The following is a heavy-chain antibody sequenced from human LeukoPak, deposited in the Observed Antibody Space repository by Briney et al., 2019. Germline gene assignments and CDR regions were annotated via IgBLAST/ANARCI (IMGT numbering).Heavy chain of an antibody. CDR2: IHNSGST. Sequence: SETLSLTCTVSGGSISSYYWSWIRQPPGKGLEWIGYIHNSGSTDYNPSLKSRVTISVDTSKNQFSLKVSSVTAADTAVYYCARVVYGEYAGDIYNWFDPWGQGTLVTVSS. CDR3: ARVVYGEYAGDIYNWFDP. J-gene: IGHJ5*02. D-gene: IGHD4-17*01. CDR1: GGSISSYY. V-gene: IGHV4-59*01.